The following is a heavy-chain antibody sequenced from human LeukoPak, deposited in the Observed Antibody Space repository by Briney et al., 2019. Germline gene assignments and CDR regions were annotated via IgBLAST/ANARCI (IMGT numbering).Heavy chain of an antibody. Sequence: SVTLSLTCTVSGGSISSYYWSWMRQPPGKGLEWIGYIYSSGFTKYNPSLKGRVTMAVDTSKNQFSLKLSSVTAADTAVYYCARDHLAAAGHYYYGVDVWGQGTTVTVSS. CDR1: GGSISSYY. CDR3: ARDHLAAAGHYYYGVDV. V-gene: IGHV4-59*01. J-gene: IGHJ6*02. CDR2: IYSSGFT. D-gene: IGHD6-13*01.